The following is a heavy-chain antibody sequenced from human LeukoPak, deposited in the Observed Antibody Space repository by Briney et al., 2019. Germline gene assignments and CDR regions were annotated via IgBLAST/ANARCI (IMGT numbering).Heavy chain of an antibody. V-gene: IGHV3-23*01. Sequence: GGSLRLSCAASGFTFSSYVMSWVRQAPGKGLEWVSTISGGGGSTQYTDSVKGRFTISRDNSKNTLYLQMNSLRVEDTAVYYCAKSDSPWGQGTQVTVSS. CDR3: AKSDSP. CDR2: ISGGGGST. D-gene: IGHD2-21*01. CDR1: GFTFSSYV. J-gene: IGHJ5*02.